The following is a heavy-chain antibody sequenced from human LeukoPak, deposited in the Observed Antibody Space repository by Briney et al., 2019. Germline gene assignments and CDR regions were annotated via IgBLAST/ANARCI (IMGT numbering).Heavy chain of an antibody. V-gene: IGHV4-34*01. Sequence: SETLSLTCAVYGGSFSGYYWSWIRQPPGKGLEWIGEINHSGSTNYNPSLKSRVTISVDTSKNQFSLKLSSVTAADTAVYYCARGRTAAKITARGHYYMDVWGKGTTVTVSS. CDR2: INHSGST. CDR1: GGSFSGYY. D-gene: IGHD6-6*01. J-gene: IGHJ6*03. CDR3: ARGRTAAKITARGHYYMDV.